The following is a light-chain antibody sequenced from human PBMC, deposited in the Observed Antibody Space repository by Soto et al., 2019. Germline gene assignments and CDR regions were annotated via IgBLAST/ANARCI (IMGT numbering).Light chain of an antibody. CDR2: GAY. J-gene: IGKJ2*01. V-gene: IGKV3-15*01. Sequence: EIVMTQSPATLSVSPGERATLSCRASQSVSSNLAWYQQKPGQAPRLLIYGAYTRATGIPARFSGSGSGTEFTLTISSLQSEDFAIYYCQQHNNWPYTFGQGTMLEIK. CDR1: QSVSSN. CDR3: QQHNNWPYT.